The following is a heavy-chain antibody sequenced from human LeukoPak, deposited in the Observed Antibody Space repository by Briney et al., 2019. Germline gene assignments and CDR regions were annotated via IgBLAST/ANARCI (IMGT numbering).Heavy chain of an antibody. CDR3: ARGRPYSGGYHLDY. Sequence: SETLSLTCTVSGDSTSSDRYYWGWVRQPPGKGLEWIGNIYYSGSTYYNPSLKSRVTMSVDTSKNQFFLKLNSVTAADTAVYYCARGRPYSGGYHLDYWGQGTLVTVSA. CDR1: GDSTSSDRYY. V-gene: IGHV4-39*02. CDR2: IYYSGST. D-gene: IGHD1-26*01. J-gene: IGHJ4*02.